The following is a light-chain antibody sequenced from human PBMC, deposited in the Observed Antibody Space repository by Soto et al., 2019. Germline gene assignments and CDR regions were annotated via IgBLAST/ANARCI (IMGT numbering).Light chain of an antibody. CDR3: SSYTVGSTLI. Sequence: SVLTQPASVSGSPGQSIAISCTGTHDDVGGFTYVSWYQRHPGKAPKLMVYEVSNRPSGVSNRFSGSKSGNTASLTISGLQAEDEADYFCSSYTVGSTLIFGGGTKVTVL. J-gene: IGLJ2*01. CDR1: HDDVGGFTY. V-gene: IGLV2-14*01. CDR2: EVS.